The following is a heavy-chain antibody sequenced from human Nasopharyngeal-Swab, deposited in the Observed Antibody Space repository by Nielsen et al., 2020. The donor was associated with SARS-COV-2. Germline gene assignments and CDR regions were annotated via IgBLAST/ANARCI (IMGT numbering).Heavy chain of an antibody. CDR2: IRSKGNNYAT. Sequence: GESLKISCAASGFTFSDSAIHWVRQASGERLEWVARIRSKGNNYATAYSASVKGRFIIFRDDPTNTAYLQMNSLKTEDTAVYYCTRCGGGCYSGRDYWGQGTLVTVSS. CDR3: TRCGGGCYSGRDY. D-gene: IGHD2-15*01. V-gene: IGHV3-73*01. CDR1: GFTFSDSA. J-gene: IGHJ4*02.